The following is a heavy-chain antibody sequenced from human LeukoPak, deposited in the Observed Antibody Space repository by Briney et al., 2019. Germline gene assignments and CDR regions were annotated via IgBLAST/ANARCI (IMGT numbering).Heavy chain of an antibody. CDR1: GFTFSSYG. J-gene: IGHJ4*02. CDR3: AKTTAGYSSGRYPGWPVDY. V-gene: IGHV3-33*06. CDR2: IWYDESDK. Sequence: PGRSLRLSCAASGFTFSSYGMHWVRQAPGKGLEWVALIWYDESDKYYADSVKGRFTISRDNSENTVYLQMNSLRADDTAVYYCAKTTAGYSSGRYPGWPVDYWGQGTLVTVSS. D-gene: IGHD6-19*01.